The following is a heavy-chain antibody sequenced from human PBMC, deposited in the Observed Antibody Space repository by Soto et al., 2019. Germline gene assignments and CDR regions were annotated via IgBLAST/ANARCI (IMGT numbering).Heavy chain of an antibody. CDR1: NISNAW. J-gene: IGHJ6*03. V-gene: IGHV3-15*01. CDR2: IKSKTDGGTT. D-gene: IGHD3-3*01. Sequence: NISNAWMSRFSKEKGKGLEWVGRIKSKTDGGTTDYAAPVKGRFTISRDDSKNTLYLQMNSLKTEDTAVYYCTTDPFFSYYDFWGGYYDHYYMDVWGKGTTVTVSS. CDR3: TTDPFFSYYDFWGGYYDHYYMDV.